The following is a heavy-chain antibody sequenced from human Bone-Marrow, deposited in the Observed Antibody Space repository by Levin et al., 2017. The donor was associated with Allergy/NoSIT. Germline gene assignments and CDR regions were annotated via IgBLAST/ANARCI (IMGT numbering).Heavy chain of an antibody. Sequence: PGGSLRLSCAASGFTFSSHAMHWVRQAPGKGLEWVAVIWYDGTQEYYGDAVKGRFTISRDNSKNTLYLVMNSLRAEDTAVYYCARDEVFGDEVFGEEGSQYSNMDVWGQGTTVTVSS. CDR2: IWYDGTQE. CDR3: ARDEVFGDEVFGEEGSQYSNMDV. D-gene: IGHD3-10*02. V-gene: IGHV3-33*01. J-gene: IGHJ6*02. CDR1: GFTFSSHA.